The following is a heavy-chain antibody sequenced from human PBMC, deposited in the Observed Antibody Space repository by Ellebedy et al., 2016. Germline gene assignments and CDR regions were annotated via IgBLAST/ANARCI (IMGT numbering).Heavy chain of an antibody. CDR1: GFSFINYA. J-gene: IGHJ4*02. Sequence: GGSLRLSXAASGFSFINYAMSWVRQAPGKGLEWVSAISGGGGSKYYGDSVKGRFTISRDNSKNTLYLQMNSLRVEDTAVYYCAKGYGTGWAYFDHWGQGTLVTASS. CDR2: ISGGGGSK. CDR3: AKGYGTGWAYFDH. V-gene: IGHV3-23*01. D-gene: IGHD6-19*01.